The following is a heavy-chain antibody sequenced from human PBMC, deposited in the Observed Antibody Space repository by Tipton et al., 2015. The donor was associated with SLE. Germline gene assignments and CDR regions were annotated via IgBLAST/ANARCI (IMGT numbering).Heavy chain of an antibody. J-gene: IGHJ6*03. V-gene: IGHV4-59*01. CDR2: IYYSGST. CDR1: GGSFSGYY. D-gene: IGHD7-27*01. Sequence: TLSLTCAVYGGSFSGYYWSWIRQPPGKGLEWIGSIYYSGSTNYNPSLKSRVTISVDTSKNQFSLKVSSVTAADTAVYYCARGNWGSSVYYDYYMDVWGKGTTVTVSS. CDR3: ARGNWGSSVYYDYYMDV.